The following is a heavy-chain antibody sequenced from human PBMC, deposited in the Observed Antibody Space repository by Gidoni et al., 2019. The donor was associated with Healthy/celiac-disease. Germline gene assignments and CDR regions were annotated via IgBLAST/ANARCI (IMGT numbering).Heavy chain of an antibody. CDR2: IKSKTDGGTT. J-gene: IGHJ4*02. D-gene: IGHD3-22*01. Sequence: EVQLVESGGGLVKPGGSLRLSCAASGFTFSNAWISWVRQAPGKGLEWVGRIKSKTDGGTTDYAAPVKGRFTISRDDSKNTLYLQMNSLKTEDTAVYYCTTAVGDYYDSSGYYYGDFDYWGQGTLVTVSS. V-gene: IGHV3-15*01. CDR3: TTAVGDYYDSSGYYYGDFDY. CDR1: GFTFSNAW.